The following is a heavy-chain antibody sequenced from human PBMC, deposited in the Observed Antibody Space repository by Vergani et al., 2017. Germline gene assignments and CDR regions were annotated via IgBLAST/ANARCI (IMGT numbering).Heavy chain of an antibody. D-gene: IGHD5-18*01. CDR3: AKGTRYSYGYFDY. CDR2: ISYDGSNK. Sequence: QVQLVESGGGVVQPGRSLRLSCAASGFTFSSYGMHWVRQAPGKGLEWVAVISYDGSNKYYADSVKGRFTISRDNSKNTLYLQMNSLRAEDTAVYYCAKGTRYSYGYFDYWGQGTLVTVSS. J-gene: IGHJ4*02. V-gene: IGHV3-30*18. CDR1: GFTFSSYG.